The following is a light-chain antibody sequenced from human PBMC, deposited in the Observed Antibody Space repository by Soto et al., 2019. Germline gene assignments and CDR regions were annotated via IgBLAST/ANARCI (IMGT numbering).Light chain of an antibody. CDR1: QGISNY. CDR3: QHYNNAPYT. Sequence: DIQMTQSPSSLSASVGDRVTITCRASQGISNYLAWYQQKPGKVPKLLIYSASTLQSGFPSRFSCSRSGTDFTRTISSLEPEDVATYYCQHYNNAPYTFGQGTKLEIK. CDR2: SAS. J-gene: IGKJ2*01. V-gene: IGKV1-27*01.